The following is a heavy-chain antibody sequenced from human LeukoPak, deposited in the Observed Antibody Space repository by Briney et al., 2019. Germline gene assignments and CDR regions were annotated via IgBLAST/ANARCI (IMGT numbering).Heavy chain of an antibody. Sequence: PGGSLRLSCAASGFTFSSYAMHGVRQAPGKGLERVAVISYDGSNKYYAAPVKGRFTISRDNSKNTLYLQMNSLRAEDTAVYYCAREDAGIAACDYWGQGTLVTVSS. CDR3: AREDAGIAACDY. V-gene: IGHV3-30*04. CDR2: ISYDGSNK. CDR1: GFTFSSYA. D-gene: IGHD6-13*01. J-gene: IGHJ4*02.